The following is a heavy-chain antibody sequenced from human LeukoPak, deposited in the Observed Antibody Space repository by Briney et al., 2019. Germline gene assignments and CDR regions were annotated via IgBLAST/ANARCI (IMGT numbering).Heavy chain of an antibody. CDR1: GFSFSNYD. D-gene: IGHD5-12*01. V-gene: IGHV3-21*01. Sequence: RGSLRLSCAASGFSFSNYDMNWVRQAPGKGLEWVSYISRSSSHIYYADSMKGRLTIFRDNAKSSLYLQMNSLRDEDTAIYYCARDRAALARMGGMDVWGQGTTVTVFS. CDR3: ARDRAALARMGGMDV. CDR2: ISRSSSHI. J-gene: IGHJ6*02.